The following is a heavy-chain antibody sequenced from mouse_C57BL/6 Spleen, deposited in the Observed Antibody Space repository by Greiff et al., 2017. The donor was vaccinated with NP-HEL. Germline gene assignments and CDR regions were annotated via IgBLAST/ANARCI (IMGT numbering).Heavy chain of an antibody. CDR3: ARRRVYYGSSYGYFDV. J-gene: IGHJ1*03. Sequence: VQLQQSGAELMKPGASVKLSCKATGYTFTGYWIEWVKQRPGHGLEWIGEILPGSGSTNYNEKFKGKATFTADTSSNTAYMQLSSLTTEDSAIYYCARRRVYYGSSYGYFDVWGTGTTVTVSS. CDR2: ILPGSGST. CDR1: GYTFTGYW. V-gene: IGHV1-9*01. D-gene: IGHD1-1*01.